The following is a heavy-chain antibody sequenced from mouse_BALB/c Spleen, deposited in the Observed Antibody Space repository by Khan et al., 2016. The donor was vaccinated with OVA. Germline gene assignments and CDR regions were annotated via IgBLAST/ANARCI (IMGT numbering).Heavy chain of an antibody. CDR3: ARGGYYGYLDV. J-gene: IGHJ1*01. CDR1: GFDFSRYW. Sequence: EVKLLESGGGLVQPGGSLKLFCAASGFDFSRYWMSWVRQAPGKGLEWIGEINPDRNTINYRTSLKDKFIISQDNAKNTLYMQMSKVRAYDTALYYCARGGYYGYLDVWGAGTTVTVSS. CDR2: INPDRNTI. V-gene: IGHV4-1*02. D-gene: IGHD2-2*01.